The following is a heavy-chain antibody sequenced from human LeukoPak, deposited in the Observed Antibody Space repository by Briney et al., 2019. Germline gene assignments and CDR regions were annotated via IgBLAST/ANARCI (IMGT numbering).Heavy chain of an antibody. CDR1: GFTFSSYA. CDR2: ISGGGST. Sequence: GGSLRLSCAVSGFTFSSYAMSWVRQAPGKGLEWVSAISGGGSTYYADFVKGRFTFSRDNSKNTLYLQMNSLRAEDTAVYYCARPRYDSSGYYPDAFDIWGQGTMVTVSS. J-gene: IGHJ3*02. D-gene: IGHD3-22*01. V-gene: IGHV3-23*01. CDR3: ARPRYDSSGYYPDAFDI.